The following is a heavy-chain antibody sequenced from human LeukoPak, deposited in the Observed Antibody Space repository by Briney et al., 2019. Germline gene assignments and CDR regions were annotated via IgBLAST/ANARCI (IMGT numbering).Heavy chain of an antibody. CDR3: ARVSIAAAGNSFSSYDY. CDR2: INPNSGGT. D-gene: IGHD6-13*01. CDR1: GYTFTSYG. Sequence: ASVKVSCKASGYTFTSYGISWVRQAPGQGLEWMGWINPNSGGTNYAQKFQGRVTMTRDTSISTAYMELSRLRSDDTAVYYCARVSIAAAGNSFSSYDYWGQGTLVTVSS. V-gene: IGHV1-2*02. J-gene: IGHJ4*02.